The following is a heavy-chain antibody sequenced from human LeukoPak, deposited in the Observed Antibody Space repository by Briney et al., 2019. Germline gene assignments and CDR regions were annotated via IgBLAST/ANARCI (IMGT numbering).Heavy chain of an antibody. Sequence: SETLSLTCTVSGGSFSSGSYYWSWIRQPPGKGLEWIGYIYYSGSTNYNPSLKSRVTISVDTSKNQFSLKLSSVTAADTAVYYCAREYMVRGVTSIYYYYGMDVWGQGTTVTVSS. J-gene: IGHJ6*02. CDR1: GGSFSSGSYY. V-gene: IGHV4-61*01. CDR2: IYYSGST. D-gene: IGHD3-10*01. CDR3: AREYMVRGVTSIYYYYGMDV.